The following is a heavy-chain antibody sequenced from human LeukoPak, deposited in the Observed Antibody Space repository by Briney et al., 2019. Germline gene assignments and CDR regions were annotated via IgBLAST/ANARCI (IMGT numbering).Heavy chain of an antibody. D-gene: IGHD3-9*01. CDR3: AKETGLTGYWIGPSDY. CDR1: GFTFSSYD. CDR2: ISGSGGST. Sequence: GGSLRLSCAASGFTFSSYDMSWVRQAPGKGLEWVSAISGSGGSTYYADSVKGRFPISRDNSQNTLYLQMNSVRAEDTAVYYCAKETGLTGYWIGPSDYWGQGTLVTVSS. V-gene: IGHV3-23*01. J-gene: IGHJ4*02.